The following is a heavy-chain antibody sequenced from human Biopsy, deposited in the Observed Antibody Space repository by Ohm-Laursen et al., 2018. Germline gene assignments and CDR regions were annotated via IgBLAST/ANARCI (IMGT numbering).Heavy chain of an antibody. CDR2: IYYSETT. CDR3: ARVRGGFLEWFDY. Sequence: SDTLSLTWTVSGESMGTYYWSWIRQPPGKVMEWIASIYYSETTHKNPSLKSRVTISVDTSQGLLSLDLSSVTAADTAVYYCARVRGGFLEWFDYWGQGTLVTVSS. J-gene: IGHJ5*01. CDR1: GESMGTYY. V-gene: IGHV4-59*07. D-gene: IGHD3-3*01.